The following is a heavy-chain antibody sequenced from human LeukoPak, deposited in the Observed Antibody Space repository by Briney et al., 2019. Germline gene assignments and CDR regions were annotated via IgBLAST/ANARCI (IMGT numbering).Heavy chain of an antibody. D-gene: IGHD5-12*01. V-gene: IGHV3-23*01. J-gene: IGHJ4*02. CDR2: ISDGGDTT. Sequence: GGSLRLSCAASGFTFSNNGMTWVRQAPGKGMEWVTGISDGGDTTYDAGSVKGRFTVSRDNSKNILYLQMNSLRAEDTAVYYCAKDLSGYDYGEFDYWGQGTLVTVSS. CDR3: AKDLSGYDYGEFDY. CDR1: GFTFSNNG.